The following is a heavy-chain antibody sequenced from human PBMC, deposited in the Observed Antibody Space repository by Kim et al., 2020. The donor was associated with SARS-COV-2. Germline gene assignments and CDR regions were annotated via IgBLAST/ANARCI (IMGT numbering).Heavy chain of an antibody. J-gene: IGHJ6*02. D-gene: IGHD6-19*01. CDR1: GYTFTSYA. Sequence: ASVKVSCKASGYTFTSYAMHWVRQAPGQRLEWIGWINAGNGNTKYSQKFQGRVTITRDTSASTAYMELSSLRSEDTAVYYCAREVSRGWYYYYGMDVWGQGTTVTVSS. V-gene: IGHV1-3*01. CDR3: AREVSRGWYYYYGMDV. CDR2: INAGNGNT.